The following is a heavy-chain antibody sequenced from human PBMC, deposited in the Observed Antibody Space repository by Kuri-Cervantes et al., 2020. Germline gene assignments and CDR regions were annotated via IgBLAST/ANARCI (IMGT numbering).Heavy chain of an antibody. J-gene: IGHJ6*02. V-gene: IGHV1-18*03. CDR3: ARVFAYSSSWYVVQADYYYYYGMDV. D-gene: IGHD6-13*01. Sequence: ASVKVSCKASGYTFTSYGISWVRQAPGQGLEWMGWISAYNGNTNYAQKLQGRVTMTTDTSTSTAYMELRSLRSDDMAVYYCARVFAYSSSWYVVQADYYYYYGMDVWGQGTTVTVSS. CDR1: GYTFTSYG. CDR2: ISAYNGNT.